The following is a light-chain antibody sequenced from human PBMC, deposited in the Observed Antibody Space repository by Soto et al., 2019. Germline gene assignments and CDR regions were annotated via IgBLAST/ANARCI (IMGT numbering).Light chain of an antibody. CDR2: DVS. Sequence: QSVLTQPASVSGSPGQSIAISCPGTSSDVGGYSYVSWYQQQPGKAPKLVISDVSNRPSGVSDRFSGSKSGNTASLTISGLQTDDEADYYCASYTTRSTYVVGTVTKVTVL. V-gene: IGLV2-14*01. CDR3: ASYTTRSTYV. J-gene: IGLJ1*01. CDR1: SSDVGGYSY.